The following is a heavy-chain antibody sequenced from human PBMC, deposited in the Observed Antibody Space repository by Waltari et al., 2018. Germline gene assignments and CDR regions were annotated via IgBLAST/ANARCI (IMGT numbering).Heavy chain of an antibody. J-gene: IGHJ5*02. CDR2: IGGGSRTYT. CDR1: GFGFSASD. Sequence: HLAESGRGLFKPGGSLRLPCTASGFGFSASDMNWVRQAPGRGLEWVSSIGGGSRTYTFYADSVKGRFTISRDNAKNSLYLQMNSLRAGDSAVYYCTRDLYGSGGDWFDPWGQGTLVSVSS. D-gene: IGHD3-10*01. V-gene: IGHV3-21*03. CDR3: TRDLYGSGGDWFDP.